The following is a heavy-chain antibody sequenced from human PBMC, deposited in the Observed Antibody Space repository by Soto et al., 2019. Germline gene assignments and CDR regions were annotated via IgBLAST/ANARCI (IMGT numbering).Heavy chain of an antibody. CDR1: GGSISSYY. D-gene: IGHD1-1*01. J-gene: IGHJ5*02. CDR2: IYYSGST. V-gene: IGHV4-59*01. CDR3: ARGTLYNWNDQNWFDP. Sequence: QVQLQESGPGLVKPSETLSLTCTVSGGSISSYYWSWIRQPPGKGLEWIGYIYYSGSTHYNPSLKSRVTISVDTSKNQFSLKLSSVTAADTAVYYCARGTLYNWNDQNWFDPWGQGTLVTVSS.